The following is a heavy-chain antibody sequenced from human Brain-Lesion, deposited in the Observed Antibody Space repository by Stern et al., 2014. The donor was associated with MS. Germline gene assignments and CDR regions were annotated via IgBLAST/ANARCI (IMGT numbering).Heavy chain of an antibody. CDR2: ISFTGSA. D-gene: IGHD3-22*01. J-gene: IGHJ4*02. V-gene: IGHV4-31*03. Sequence: QVQLQESGPGLVKPSPTLPLTCTVSGGSINSGGYYWSWLRQYPGKGLEWIGYISFTGSASYDPSPKSRLSMSIDTSKNQFSLNLNSVTAADTAVYYCARGARYSDSSGYYFYLDYWGQGTLVTVSS. CDR1: GGSINSGGYY. CDR3: ARGARYSDSSGYYFYLDY.